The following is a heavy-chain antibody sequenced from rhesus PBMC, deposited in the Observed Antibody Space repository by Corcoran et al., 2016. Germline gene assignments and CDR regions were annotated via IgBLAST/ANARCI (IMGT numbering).Heavy chain of an antibody. V-gene: IGHV4-147*01. J-gene: IGHJ4*01. CDR2: IYGSSGST. D-gene: IGHD6-31*01. CDR1: GYSISSNY. Sequence: QVQLQESGPGLVKPSETLSLTCAVSGYSISSNYWSWIRQPPGKGLEWIWDIYGSSGSTYYNPSLQSRVTISTDTSKNQFSLKLSSVTAADTAVYYCARKDSSGWYYFDYWGQGVLVTVSS. CDR3: ARKDSSGWYYFDY.